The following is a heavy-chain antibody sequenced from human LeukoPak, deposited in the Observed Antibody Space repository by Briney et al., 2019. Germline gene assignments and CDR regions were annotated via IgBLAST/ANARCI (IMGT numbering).Heavy chain of an antibody. D-gene: IGHD5-18*01. CDR1: GGTFSSYT. CDR2: IIPILGIA. V-gene: IGHV1-69*04. J-gene: IGHJ5*02. Sequence: SVKVSCKASGGTFSSYTISWVRQAPGQGLEWMGRIIPILGIANYAQKFQGRVTITAGKSTSTAYMELSSLRSEDTAVYYCAREKDSYGLESNWFDPWGQGTLVTVSS. CDR3: AREKDSYGLESNWFDP.